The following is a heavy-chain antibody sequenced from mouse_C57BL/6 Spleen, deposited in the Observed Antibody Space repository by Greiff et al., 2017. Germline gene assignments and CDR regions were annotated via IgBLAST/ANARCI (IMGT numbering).Heavy chain of an antibody. CDR1: GYTFTDYE. CDR3: TRDGYYGYFDY. Sequence: QVQLKQSGAELVRPGASVTLSCKASGYTFTDYEMHWVKQTPVHGLEWIGAIDPETGGTAYNQKFKGKAILTADKSSSTAYMELRSLTSEDSAVYYCTRDGYYGYFDYWGQGTTLTVSS. CDR2: IDPETGGT. D-gene: IGHD2-3*01. J-gene: IGHJ2*01. V-gene: IGHV1-15*01.